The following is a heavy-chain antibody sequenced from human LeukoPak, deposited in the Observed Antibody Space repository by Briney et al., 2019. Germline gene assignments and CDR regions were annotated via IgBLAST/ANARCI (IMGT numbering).Heavy chain of an antibody. V-gene: IGHV4-4*02. Sequence: PSETLSLTCAVSGGSISSSNWWSWVRQPPGKGLEWIGEIYHSGSTNYNPSLKSRVTISVDTSKNQFSLKLSSVTAADTAVYYCARGSTDILTGYYEFDYWGQGTLVTVSS. CDR3: ARGSTDILTGYYEFDY. J-gene: IGHJ4*02. CDR1: GGSISSSNW. D-gene: IGHD3-9*01. CDR2: IYHSGST.